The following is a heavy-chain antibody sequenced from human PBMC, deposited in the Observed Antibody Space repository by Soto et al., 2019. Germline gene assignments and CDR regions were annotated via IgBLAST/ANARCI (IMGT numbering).Heavy chain of an antibody. V-gene: IGHV4-59*01. J-gene: IGHJ5*02. Sequence: SETLSLTCTVSGGSITNYYWSWIRQPPGKGLEWLGYIYYSGSTNYNPSLRSRVTISADTSNNQISLKLSSVTAADTAVYYCTRDRGYSTWFDPWGQGILVTVSS. D-gene: IGHD5-18*01. CDR1: GGSITNYY. CDR3: TRDRGYSTWFDP. CDR2: IYYSGST.